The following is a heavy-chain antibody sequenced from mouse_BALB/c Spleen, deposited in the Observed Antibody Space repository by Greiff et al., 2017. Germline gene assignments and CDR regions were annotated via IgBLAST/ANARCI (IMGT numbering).Heavy chain of an antibody. V-gene: IGHV3-8*02. J-gene: IGHJ1*01. CDR1: GDSITSGY. D-gene: IGHD2-1*01. CDR2: ISYSGST. CDR3: ARKGDGNYYFDV. Sequence: VQLQQSGPSLVKPSQTLSLTCSVTGDSITSGYWNWIRKFPGNKLEYMGYISYSGSTYYNPSLKSRISITRDTSKNQYYLQLNSVTTEDTATYYCARKGDGNYYFDVWGAGTTVTVSS.